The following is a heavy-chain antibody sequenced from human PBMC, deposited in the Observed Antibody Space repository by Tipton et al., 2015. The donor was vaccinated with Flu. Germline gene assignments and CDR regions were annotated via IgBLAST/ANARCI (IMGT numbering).Heavy chain of an antibody. Sequence: TLSLTCAVSGYSISSGYYWGWMRQPPGKGLEWIGTVYHRGSTYYNPSLNSRITLSMDKSGNQFSLQLSSVTAADTAVYYCARGVPGAIGEAHFDYWGHGILVTVSS. D-gene: IGHD3-10*01. CDR2: VYHRGST. CDR1: GYSISSGYY. CDR3: ARGVPGAIGEAHFDY. J-gene: IGHJ4*01. V-gene: IGHV4-38-2*01.